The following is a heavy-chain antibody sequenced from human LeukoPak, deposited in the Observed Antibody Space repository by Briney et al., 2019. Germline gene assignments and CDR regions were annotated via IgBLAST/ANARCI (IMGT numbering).Heavy chain of an antibody. CDR2: IYYSGST. CDR1: GGSISSYY. Sequence: SETLSLTCTVSGGSISSYYWSWIRQPPGKGLEWIGYIYYSGSTNYNPSLKSRVTISVDTSKNQFSLKLSSVTAADTAVYYCARMDTAMVRPSAQQFDYWGQGTLVTVSS. D-gene: IGHD5-18*01. J-gene: IGHJ4*02. V-gene: IGHV4-59*08. CDR3: ARMDTAMVRPSAQQFDY.